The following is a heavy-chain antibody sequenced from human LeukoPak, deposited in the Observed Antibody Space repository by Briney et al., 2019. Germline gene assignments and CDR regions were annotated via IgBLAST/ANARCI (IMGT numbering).Heavy chain of an antibody. Sequence: GGSLRLSCVASGVTLSNYAMNWVRQAPGKGLEWVGRIRSNSDGGTIDYAAPVKGRFTLSRDDSKTTLYLQMNSLQTEDTAVYYCATDFYDSTWGQGTLVTVSS. J-gene: IGHJ5*02. CDR1: GVTLSNYA. V-gene: IGHV3-15*07. CDR3: ATDFYDST. D-gene: IGHD3-22*01. CDR2: IRSNSDGGTI.